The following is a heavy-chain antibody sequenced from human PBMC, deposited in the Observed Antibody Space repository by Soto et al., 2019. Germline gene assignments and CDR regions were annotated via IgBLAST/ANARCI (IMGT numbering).Heavy chain of an antibody. V-gene: IGHV3-33*01. CDR2: VWYDGGNK. D-gene: IGHD5-12*01. CDR1: GFTFSSYG. J-gene: IGHJ6*02. Sequence: QVQMVESGGGVVPPGRSLRLSCAAYGFTFSSYGMHWVRQATGKGLEWVAIVWYDGGNKYYADSVKGRFTISRDNSKNTLYLQIYSLRDEDTGVYFCVRVAGYSVNDYVYCSGMEVWCQGTTVTVSS. CDR3: VRVAGYSVNDYVYCSGMEV.